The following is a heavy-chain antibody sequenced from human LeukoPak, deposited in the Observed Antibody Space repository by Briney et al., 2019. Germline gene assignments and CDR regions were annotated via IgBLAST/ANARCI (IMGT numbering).Heavy chain of an antibody. D-gene: IGHD1-26*01. V-gene: IGHV3-30*04. CDR1: GFTFSSYA. CDR3: AKDLRWELLEDFDY. Sequence: GGSLRLSCAASGFTFSSYAMHWVRQAPGKGLEWVAVISYDGSNKYYADSVKGRFTISRDNSKNTLYLQMNSLRAEDTAVYYCAKDLRWELLEDFDYWGQGTLVTVSS. J-gene: IGHJ4*02. CDR2: ISYDGSNK.